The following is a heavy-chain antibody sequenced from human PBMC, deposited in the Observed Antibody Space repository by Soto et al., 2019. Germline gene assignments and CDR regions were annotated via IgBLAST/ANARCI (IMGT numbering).Heavy chain of an antibody. D-gene: IGHD1-26*01. V-gene: IGHV1-2*02. CDR3: GRGRSGQIVVFY. J-gene: IGHJ4*02. CDR1: GYTFTGHY. Sequence: ASVKVSCKASGYTFTGHYIHWVRQAPEQGPEWMGEIGPESGATRYAQRFQGRVTMTRDMSITTVYMELNNLSPDDTAVYYCGRGRSGQIVVFYWGQGTPVTSPQ. CDR2: IGPESGAT.